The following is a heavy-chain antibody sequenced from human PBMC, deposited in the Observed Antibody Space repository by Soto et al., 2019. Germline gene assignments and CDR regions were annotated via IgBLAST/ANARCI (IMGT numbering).Heavy chain of an antibody. CDR2: ISNSGRST. J-gene: IGHJ4*02. CDR3: AKDALAYYDFWS. CDR1: GLTFSSYA. V-gene: IGHV3-23*01. Sequence: GGSLRLSCAASGLTFSSYAMSWVRQAPGKGLEWVSHISNSGRSTKNADSVKGRFTISRDNSKNTLYLQMNSLRAEDTAIYYCAKDALAYYDFWSWGQGTLVTVSS. D-gene: IGHD3-3*01.